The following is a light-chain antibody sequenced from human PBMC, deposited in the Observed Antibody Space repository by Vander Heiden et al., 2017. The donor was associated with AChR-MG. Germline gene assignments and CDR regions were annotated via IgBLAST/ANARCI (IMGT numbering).Light chain of an antibody. CDR1: NSDVGNYNL. J-gene: IGLJ1*01. Sequence: SALTQPASVSGSPGQSIPIPCPGTNSDVGNYNLVSWYQQHPGKAPKVMIYEVSKRPSGVSNRFSGSRSGNTASLTISGLQAEDEADYYCCSYAGTTTYVFGTGTKVTVL. CDR3: CSYAGTTTYV. CDR2: EVS. V-gene: IGLV2-23*02.